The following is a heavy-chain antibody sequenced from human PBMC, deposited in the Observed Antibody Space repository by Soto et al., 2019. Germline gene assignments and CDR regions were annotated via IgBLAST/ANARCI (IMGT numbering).Heavy chain of an antibody. D-gene: IGHD4-17*01. CDR3: AREGTTVTTPDAFDI. Sequence: GGSLRLSCAASGFTFSSYSMNWVRQAPGKGLEWVSYISSSSSTIYYADSVKGRFTISRDNAKNSLYLQMNSLRAEDTAVYYCAREGTTVTTPDAFDIWGQGTMVTVSS. CDR1: GFTFSSYS. J-gene: IGHJ3*02. V-gene: IGHV3-48*01. CDR2: ISSSSSTI.